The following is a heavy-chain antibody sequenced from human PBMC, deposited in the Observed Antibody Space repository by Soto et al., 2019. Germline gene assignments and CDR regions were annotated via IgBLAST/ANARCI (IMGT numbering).Heavy chain of an antibody. CDR3: AIDIYGYNRIGLGY. CDR1: GGSISSYY. V-gene: IGHV4-59*01. D-gene: IGHD1-20*01. CDR2: IYYSGST. Sequence: PSETLSLTCTVSGGSISSYYWSWIRQPPGKGLEWIGYIYYSGSTNYNPSLKRRVTISVDTSKNQFSLKLSSVTAADTAVYYCAIDIYGYNRIGLGYCGQGTLVPVSS. J-gene: IGHJ4*02.